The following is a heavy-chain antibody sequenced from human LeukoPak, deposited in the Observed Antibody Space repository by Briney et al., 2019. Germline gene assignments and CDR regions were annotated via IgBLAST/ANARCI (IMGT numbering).Heavy chain of an antibody. CDR1: EFTVSSDY. Sequence: GGSLRLSCAASEFTVSSDYMNWVRQAPGKGLEWVSYISSRGSTIYYADSVKGRFTISRDNAKNSLNLQMNSLRAEDTAVYYCARGGGTYDFWSGYSYYSDYWGQGTLVTVSS. V-gene: IGHV3-48*03. CDR2: ISSRGSTI. J-gene: IGHJ4*02. CDR3: ARGGGTYDFWSGYSYYSDY. D-gene: IGHD3-3*01.